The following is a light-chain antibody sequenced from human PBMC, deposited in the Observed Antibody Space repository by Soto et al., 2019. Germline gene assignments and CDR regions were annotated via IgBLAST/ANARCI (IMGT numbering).Light chain of an antibody. CDR1: SSNIVSNY. Sequence: QSALTQPPSASGTPGQRVTISCSGSSSNIVSNYVYWYQQLPGTALKLLIYRNNQRPSGVPDRFSGSKSGTSASLAISGLRSEDEADYYCAAWDDSLSGPVFGGGTKLTVL. CDR3: AAWDDSLSGPV. CDR2: RNN. J-gene: IGLJ2*01. V-gene: IGLV1-47*01.